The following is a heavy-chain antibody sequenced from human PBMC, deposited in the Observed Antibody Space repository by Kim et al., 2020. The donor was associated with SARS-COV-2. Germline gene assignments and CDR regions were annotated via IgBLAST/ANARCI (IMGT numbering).Heavy chain of an antibody. Sequence: SETLSLTCSVSGYSISSGYYWGWIRQPPGKGLEWIGSFYHTGSTYYNPSLRGRVTISLETSKNQFSLRLSSVTAADTAIYYCAREGSNDILTGYPDYWGQGTLVSVSS. J-gene: IGHJ4*02. V-gene: IGHV4-38-2*02. CDR2: FYHTGST. D-gene: IGHD3-9*01. CDR3: AREGSNDILTGYPDY. CDR1: GYSISSGYY.